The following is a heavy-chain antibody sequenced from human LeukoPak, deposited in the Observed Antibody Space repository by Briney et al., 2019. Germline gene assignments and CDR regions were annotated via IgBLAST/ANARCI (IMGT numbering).Heavy chain of an antibody. CDR1: GGSISSYY. CDR2: IYYSGST. Sequence: SETLSLTCTVSGGSISSYYWSWIRQPPGKGLEWIGNIYYSGSTNYNPSLKSRVTISVDTSKNQFSLKLSSVTAADTAVYYCASSYGDYGLYWGQGTLVTVSS. CDR3: ASSYGDYGLY. V-gene: IGHV4-59*08. J-gene: IGHJ4*02. D-gene: IGHD4-17*01.